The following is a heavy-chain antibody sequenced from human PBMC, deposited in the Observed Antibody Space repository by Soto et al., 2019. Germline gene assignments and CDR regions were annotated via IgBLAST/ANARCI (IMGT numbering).Heavy chain of an antibody. CDR2: IYSGGST. CDR1: GFTLSSNS. CDR3: ARGAGGDCSTTSCPNYFDY. Sequence: EVQLVESGGGSVQPGGSLRVSCAASGFTLSSNSMSWVRQAPGKGLEWVSVIYSGGSTYYADSVKGRFTISRDNSKNTLYLQMDRLRGEDTAVYYCARGAGGDCSTTSCPNYFDYWGQGTLVTVSS. D-gene: IGHD2-2*01. J-gene: IGHJ4*02. V-gene: IGHV3-66*01.